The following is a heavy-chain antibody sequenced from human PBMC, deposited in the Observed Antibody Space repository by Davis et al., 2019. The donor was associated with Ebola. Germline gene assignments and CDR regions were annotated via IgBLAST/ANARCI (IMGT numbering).Heavy chain of an antibody. CDR2: IYYSGST. D-gene: IGHD5-18*01. CDR1: GGSISSGGYY. Sequence: SETLSLTCTVSGGSISSGGYYWSWIRQPPGKGLEWIGSIYYSGSTYYNPSLKSRVTISVDTSKNQFSLKLSSVTAADTAVYYCARQCGYSYGAPFDYWGQGTLVTVSS. V-gene: IGHV4-39*01. J-gene: IGHJ4*02. CDR3: ARQCGYSYGAPFDY.